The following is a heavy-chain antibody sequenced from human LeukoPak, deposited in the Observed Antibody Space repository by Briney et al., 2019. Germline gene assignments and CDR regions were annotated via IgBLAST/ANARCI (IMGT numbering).Heavy chain of an antibody. CDR1: GFTFSTYA. Sequence: PGGSLRLSCAASGFTFSTYAMSWVRQAPGKGLEWVSAISGSGGSTYYADSVKGRFTISGDNSKNTLYLQMNSLRAEDTAVYYCAKDPSRGPYYFDYWGQGTLVTVSS. CDR2: ISGSGGST. D-gene: IGHD3-10*01. V-gene: IGHV3-23*01. J-gene: IGHJ4*02. CDR3: AKDPSRGPYYFDY.